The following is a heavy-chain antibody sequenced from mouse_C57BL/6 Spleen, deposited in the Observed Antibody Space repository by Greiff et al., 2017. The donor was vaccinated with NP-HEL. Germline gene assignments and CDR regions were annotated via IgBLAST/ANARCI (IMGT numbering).Heavy chain of an antibody. Sequence: VHVKQSGAELVRPGASVKLSCTASGFNIKDDYMHWVKQRPEQGLEWIGWIDPENGDTEYASKFQGKATITADTSSNPAYLQLSSLTSEDTAVYYCTTDDYWGQGTTLTVSS. CDR1: GFNIKDDY. CDR2: IDPENGDT. V-gene: IGHV14-4*01. CDR3: TTDDY. J-gene: IGHJ2*01.